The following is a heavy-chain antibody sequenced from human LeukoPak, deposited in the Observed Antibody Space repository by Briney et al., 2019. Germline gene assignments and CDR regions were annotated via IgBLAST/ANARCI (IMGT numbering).Heavy chain of an antibody. Sequence: ASVKVSCKASGYTFTSYGISWMRQAPGQGLEWMGWISAYNGNTNYAQKLQGRVTMTTDTSTSTAYMELRSLRSDDTAVYYCARDRSVVPAAKYWFDPWGQGTLVTVSS. V-gene: IGHV1-18*01. CDR2: ISAYNGNT. J-gene: IGHJ5*02. CDR3: ARDRSVVPAAKYWFDP. D-gene: IGHD2-2*01. CDR1: GYTFTSYG.